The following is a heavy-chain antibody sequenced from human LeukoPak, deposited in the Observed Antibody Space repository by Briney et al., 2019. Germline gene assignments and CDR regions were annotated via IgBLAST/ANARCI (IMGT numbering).Heavy chain of an antibody. D-gene: IGHD6-13*01. CDR3: ARSMYSTNADS. J-gene: IGHJ4*02. V-gene: IGHV4-39*02. Sequence: PSETLSLTCTVSGGSISSSSYFCGWIRQPPGKGLEWIGSMYYSGSTYYNPSLKSRVTISVDTSKNHLSLRLSSVTAADTAVYYCARSMYSTNADSWGQGTLVTVSS. CDR2: MYYSGST. CDR1: GGSISSSSYF.